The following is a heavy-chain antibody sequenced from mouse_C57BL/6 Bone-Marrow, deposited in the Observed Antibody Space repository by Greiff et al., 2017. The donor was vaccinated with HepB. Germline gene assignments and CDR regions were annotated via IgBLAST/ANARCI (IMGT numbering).Heavy chain of an antibody. CDR3: ARHGSGSSHYWYFDV. D-gene: IGHD1-1*01. Sequence: QVQLQQSGPGLVAPSQSLSITCTVSGFSLTSYGVHWVRQPPGKGLEWLVVIWSDGSTTYNSALKSRLSISKDNSKSQVFIKMNSLQTDDTAMYYCARHGSGSSHYWYFDVWGTGTTVTVSS. V-gene: IGHV2-6-1*01. CDR2: IWSDGST. J-gene: IGHJ1*03. CDR1: GFSLTSYG.